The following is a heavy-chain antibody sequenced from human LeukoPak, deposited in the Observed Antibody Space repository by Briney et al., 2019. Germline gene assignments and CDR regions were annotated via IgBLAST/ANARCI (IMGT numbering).Heavy chain of an antibody. V-gene: IGHV3-13*05. CDR1: GFTFSSYD. Sequence: GGSLRLSCAASGFTFSSYDMHWVRQATGKGLEWVSATGTAGDPYYPGSVKGRFTISRENAKNSLYLQMNSLRAGDTAVYYCARGAGCSSTSCSIDYYGMDVWGKGTTVTVSS. CDR3: ARGAGCSSTSCSIDYYGMDV. D-gene: IGHD2-2*01. CDR2: TGTAGDP. J-gene: IGHJ6*04.